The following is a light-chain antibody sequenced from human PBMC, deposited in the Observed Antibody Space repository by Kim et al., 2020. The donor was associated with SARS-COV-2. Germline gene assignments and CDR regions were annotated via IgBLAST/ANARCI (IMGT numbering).Light chain of an antibody. CDR2: DVT. CDR1: TSDVGTYDY. V-gene: IGLV2-14*01. J-gene: IGLJ1*01. Sequence: QSALTQPASVSGSPGQSITISCTATTSDVGTYDYVSWYQQHPLRAPKLMIYDVTKRPSGVSDRFSASKSGNTASLTISGLQPEDEADYYCSSYTISGTYVFGTGTKVTVL. CDR3: SSYTISGTYV.